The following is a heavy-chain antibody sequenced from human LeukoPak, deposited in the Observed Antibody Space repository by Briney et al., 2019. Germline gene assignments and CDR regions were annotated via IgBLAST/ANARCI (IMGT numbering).Heavy chain of an antibody. CDR3: ARDWLAGHAYHAFDL. CDR1: GFTFSSYW. CDR2: IKEDGSEE. D-gene: IGHD3-22*01. J-gene: IGHJ3*01. V-gene: IGHV3-7*01. Sequence: GGSLRLSCAASGFTFSSYWMSWVRQAPGKGLECVANIKEDGSEEYYVDSVKGRFSISRDNAKNSLYLQMSSLRAEATAVYYCARDWLAGHAYHAFDLWGKRTMVSVSS.